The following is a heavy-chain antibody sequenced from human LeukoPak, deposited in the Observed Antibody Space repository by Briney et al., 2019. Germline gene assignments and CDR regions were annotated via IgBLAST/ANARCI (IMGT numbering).Heavy chain of an antibody. CDR2: ISGSGDNT. CDR3: AKGGAVSSKSITMIRGTRRYYYYMDV. Sequence: GGSLRLSCAASGFTFSSYAMNWVRQAPGKGLEWISSISGSGDNTYYADSVKGRFTISRDYSKNTLYLQMNRLRAEDTAVYYCAKGGAVSSKSITMIRGTRRYYYYMDVWGKGTTVTISS. J-gene: IGHJ6*03. V-gene: IGHV3-23*01. CDR1: GFTFSSYA. D-gene: IGHD3-10*01.